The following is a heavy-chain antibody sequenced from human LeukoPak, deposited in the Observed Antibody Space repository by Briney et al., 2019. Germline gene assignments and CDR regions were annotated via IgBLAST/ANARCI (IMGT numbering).Heavy chain of an antibody. Sequence: GGSLRLSCAASGFTFSSYTMNWVRQPPGKGLEWVSNIGTSSTTIYYADSVKGRFTISRENAKNSLYLQMNSLRAGDTAVYYCARDVDGGLDYWGQGTLVTVSS. CDR3: ARDVDGGLDY. D-gene: IGHD4-23*01. CDR2: IGTSSTTI. V-gene: IGHV3-48*01. CDR1: GFTFSSYT. J-gene: IGHJ4*02.